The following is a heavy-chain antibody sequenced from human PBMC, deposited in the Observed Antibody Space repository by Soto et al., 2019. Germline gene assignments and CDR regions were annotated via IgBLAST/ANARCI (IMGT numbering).Heavy chain of an antibody. V-gene: IGHV3-21*01. J-gene: IGHJ6*02. CDR1: GFTFSTYS. CDR2: IGSRSDI. D-gene: IGHD2-2*02. CDR3: AREYTAWPLAYGLDV. Sequence: GGSLRLSCVGSGFTFSTYSINWVRQAPGKGLEWVSSIGSRSDIYYADSVKGRFTISRDNAENSVSLQMNSLRAEDTAVYYCAREYTAWPLAYGLDVWGQGTTVTVSS.